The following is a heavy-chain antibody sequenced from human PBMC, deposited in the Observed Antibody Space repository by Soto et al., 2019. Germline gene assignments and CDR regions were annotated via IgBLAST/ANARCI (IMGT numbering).Heavy chain of an antibody. CDR2: IIPIFGTA. V-gene: IGHV1-69*12. CDR1: GGTFSSYA. J-gene: IGHJ6*02. CDR3: ARESSYGAYYYYGMDV. Sequence: QVQLVQSGAEVKKPGSSVKVSCKASGGTFSSYAISWVRQAPGQGLEWMGGIIPIFGTANYAQKFQGRVTITADESTSTAYMELSSLRSEDTAVYYCARESSYGAYYYYGMDVWGQGTTVTVSS. D-gene: IGHD5-18*01.